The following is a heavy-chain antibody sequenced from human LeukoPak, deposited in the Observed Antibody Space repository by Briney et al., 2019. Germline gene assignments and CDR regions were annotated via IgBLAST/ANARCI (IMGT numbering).Heavy chain of an antibody. V-gene: IGHV4-59*08. D-gene: IGHD6-25*01. Sequence: SETLSLTCTVSGGSISSYYWSWIRQPPGKGLEWIGYIYYSGSTNYNPSLKSRATISVDTSKNQFSLKLSSVTAADTAVYYCARSKRSYYYGMDVWGQGTTVTVSS. J-gene: IGHJ6*02. CDR2: IYYSGST. CDR1: GGSISSYY. CDR3: ARSKRSYYYGMDV.